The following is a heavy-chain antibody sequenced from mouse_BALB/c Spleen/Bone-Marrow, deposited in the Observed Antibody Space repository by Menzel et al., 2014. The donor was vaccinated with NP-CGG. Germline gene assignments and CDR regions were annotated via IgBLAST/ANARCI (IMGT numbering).Heavy chain of an antibody. CDR1: GYTFTSYW. CDR3: TRSAGTGFAY. CDR2: INPSNGRT. V-gene: IGHV1S81*02. D-gene: IGHD3-3*01. J-gene: IGHJ3*01. Sequence: QLKQSEAELVKPGALLKLSCKASGYTFTSYWMHWVKQRPGQGLEWIGEINPSNGRTNYNEKFKIKATLTVDKSSSTAYMQLSGLTSEDSAVYYCTRSAGTGFAYWRQRPLVT.